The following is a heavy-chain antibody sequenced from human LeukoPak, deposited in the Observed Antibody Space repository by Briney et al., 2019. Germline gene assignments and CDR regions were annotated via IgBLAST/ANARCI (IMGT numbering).Heavy chain of an antibody. V-gene: IGHV4-34*01. D-gene: IGHD6-13*01. CDR1: GGSSSGYY. Sequence: SETLSLTCAVYGGSSSGYYWSWIRQPPGKGLEWIGEINHSGSTNYNPSLKSRVTISVDTSKNQFSLKLSSVTAADTAVYYCARVPTRVRRYSSSWYVRDAFDIWGQGTMVTVSS. CDR2: INHSGST. CDR3: ARVPTRVRRYSSSWYVRDAFDI. J-gene: IGHJ3*02.